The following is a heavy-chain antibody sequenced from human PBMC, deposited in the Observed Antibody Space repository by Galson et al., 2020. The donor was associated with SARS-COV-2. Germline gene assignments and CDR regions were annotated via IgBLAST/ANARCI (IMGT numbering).Heavy chain of an antibody. V-gene: IGHV3-9*01. Sequence: SLKISCAASGFTFDDYAMHWVRQAPGKGLEWVSGISWKSGSIAYADSVKGRFAISRDNAKNSLYLQMNSLRADDTATYFCARIWYRYDNYVYHYYFDYWGQGTLVTVSS. J-gene: IGHJ4*02. CDR2: ISWKSGSI. CDR3: ARIWYRYDNYVYHYYFDY. D-gene: IGHD3-16*02. CDR1: GFTFDDYA.